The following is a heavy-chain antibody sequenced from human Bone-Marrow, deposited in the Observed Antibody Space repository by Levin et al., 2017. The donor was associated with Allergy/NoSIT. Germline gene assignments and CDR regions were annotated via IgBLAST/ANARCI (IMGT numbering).Heavy chain of an antibody. J-gene: IGHJ6*02. Sequence: SCAASGFSFSNYEMMWVRQAPGKGLEWVSYIRSSGTTIYYADSVKGRFTISRDNAENSLYLQMNSLRAEDTAVYYCARMYSSTSGKGMDVWGQGTTVTVSS. D-gene: IGHD6-13*01. CDR2: IRSSGTTI. V-gene: IGHV3-48*03. CDR3: ARMYSSTSGKGMDV. CDR1: GFSFSNYE.